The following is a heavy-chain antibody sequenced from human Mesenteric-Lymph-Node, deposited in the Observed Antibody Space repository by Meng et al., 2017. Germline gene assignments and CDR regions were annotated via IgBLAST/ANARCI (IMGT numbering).Heavy chain of an antibody. D-gene: IGHD3-22*01. CDR3: TRDRRYESSGYNGVYFDF. Sequence: GESLKISCTASGFTFGDYAMSWFRQAPGKGLEWVGFIRSKAYGGTTEYAASVKGRFTISRDDSKSIAYLQMNSLKTEDTAVYYCTRDRRYESSGYNGVYFDFWGHGTLVTVSS. J-gene: IGHJ2*01. CDR1: GFTFGDYA. CDR2: IRSKAYGGTT. V-gene: IGHV3-49*03.